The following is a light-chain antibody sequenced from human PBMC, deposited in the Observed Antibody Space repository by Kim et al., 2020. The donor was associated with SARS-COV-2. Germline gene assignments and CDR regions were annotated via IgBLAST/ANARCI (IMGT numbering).Light chain of an antibody. Sequence: VSTGKTATLSCRASQSFSNSLAWYQHKPGQAPRLLIYAASNRASGVPARFRGGGSGTEFTLTISSLQSEDFAVYYCQQFNKWPLTFGGGTKVEIK. V-gene: IGKV3-15*01. CDR2: AAS. J-gene: IGKJ4*01. CDR3: QQFNKWPLT. CDR1: QSFSNS.